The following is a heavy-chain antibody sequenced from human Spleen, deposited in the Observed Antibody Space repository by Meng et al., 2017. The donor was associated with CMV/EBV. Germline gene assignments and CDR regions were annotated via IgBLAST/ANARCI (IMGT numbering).Heavy chain of an antibody. CDR3: ARDVRAGGDLFDY. D-gene: IGHD4-17*01. J-gene: IGHJ4*02. V-gene: IGHV3-33*01. Sequence: FTFSTYTFLGCGQAPGKGLEWVASISDCGNNKYYGKSVEGRFTISRDNAKNSLYLQMNSLRAEDTAVYYCARDVRAGGDLFDYWGQGTLVTVSS. CDR1: FTFSTYT. CDR2: ISDCGNNK.